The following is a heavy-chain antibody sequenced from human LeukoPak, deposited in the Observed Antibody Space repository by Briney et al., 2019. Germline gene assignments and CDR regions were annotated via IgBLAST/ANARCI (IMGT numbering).Heavy chain of an antibody. D-gene: IGHD3-10*02. Sequence: GGSLRLSCAVSGFTFRNYGMHWVRQAPGQGLEWVAFILYDGTNEYYAHSVKGRFTISRDNSKNTLYLQMNSLRAEDTAVYYCAELGITMIGGVWGKGTTVTISS. CDR3: AELGITMIGGV. V-gene: IGHV3-30*02. CDR2: ILYDGTNE. J-gene: IGHJ6*04. CDR1: GFTFRNYG.